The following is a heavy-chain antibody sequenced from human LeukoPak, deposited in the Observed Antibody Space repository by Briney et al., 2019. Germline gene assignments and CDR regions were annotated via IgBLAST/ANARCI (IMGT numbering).Heavy chain of an antibody. CDR1: GASISSGNW. CDR3: VRDCSGGTCYGAFTI. Sequence: SETLSLTCTVSGASISSGNWWSWVRQPPGRGLEWIAEISHTERTSSNPSLKSRATTSLDKSKNQFSLTLSPVTAADTAVYYCVRDCSGGTCYGAFTIWGQGSMVTVSS. V-gene: IGHV4-4*02. D-gene: IGHD2-15*01. J-gene: IGHJ3*02. CDR2: ISHTERT.